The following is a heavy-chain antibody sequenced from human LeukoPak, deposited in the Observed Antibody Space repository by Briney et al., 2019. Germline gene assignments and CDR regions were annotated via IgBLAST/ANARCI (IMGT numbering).Heavy chain of an antibody. CDR2: IYYSGST. CDR3: ATESITSDAFDI. D-gene: IGHD3-10*01. J-gene: IGHJ3*02. CDR1: GGSISSYY. Sequence: LETLSLTCTVSGGSISSYYWSWIRQPPGKGLEWIGYIYYSGSTNYNPSLKSRVTISVDTSKNQFSLKLSSVTAADTAVYYCATESITSDAFDIWGQGTMVTVSS. V-gene: IGHV4-59*12.